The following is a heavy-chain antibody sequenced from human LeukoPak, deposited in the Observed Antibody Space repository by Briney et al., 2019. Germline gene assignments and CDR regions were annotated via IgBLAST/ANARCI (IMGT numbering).Heavy chain of an antibody. CDR3: ARAVSTYGLDS. V-gene: IGHV3-21*01. CDR1: GFRLSTFG. Sequence: GGSLRLSCAASGFRLSTFGMNWVRQAPGKGLEFVSCITSTSSSIYYADSVKGRFTISRDDAKDSLYLEMNTLEAGDTAVYYCARAVSTYGLDSWGQGTLVTVSS. CDR2: ITSTSSSI. D-gene: IGHD3-10*01. J-gene: IGHJ4*02.